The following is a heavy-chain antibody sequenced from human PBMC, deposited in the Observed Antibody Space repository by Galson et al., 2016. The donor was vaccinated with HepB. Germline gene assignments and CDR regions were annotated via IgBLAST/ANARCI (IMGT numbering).Heavy chain of an antibody. Sequence: SVKVSCKASGHMSTTYYINWVRQAPGQGLEWMGITNPSESRTRYAQNFQGRLTMTKDTSTTTVYMELSSLRSEDTALYYCAKTDLWSGPRYFDSWGQGTQVTVSS. CDR1: GHMSTTYY. CDR3: AKTDLWSGPRYFDS. CDR2: TNPSESRT. J-gene: IGHJ4*02. V-gene: IGHV1-46*01. D-gene: IGHD3-3*01.